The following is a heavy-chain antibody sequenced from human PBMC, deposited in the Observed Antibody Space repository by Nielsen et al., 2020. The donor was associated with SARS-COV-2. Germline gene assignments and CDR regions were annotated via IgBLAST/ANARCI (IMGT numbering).Heavy chain of an antibody. V-gene: IGHV1-2*06. J-gene: IGHJ6*02. Sequence: ASVKVSCTASGYTFTDYSIHWVRQAPGQGLEWMGRINPYSGGTNYAPKFQGTVTMTRDASISTVYMELTSDDTAVYYCARARATIFGLVMSYGMDVWGQGTTVAVSS. CDR2: INPYSGGT. CDR1: GYTFTDYS. CDR3: ARARATIFGLVMSYGMDV. D-gene: IGHD3/OR15-3a*01.